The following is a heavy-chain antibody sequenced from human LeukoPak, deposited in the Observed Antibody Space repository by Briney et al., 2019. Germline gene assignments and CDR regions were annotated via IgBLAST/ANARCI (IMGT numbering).Heavy chain of an antibody. Sequence: ASVKVSCKASGYTFTSYYMHWVRQAPGQGLEWMGIINPSGGSTSYAQKFQGRVTMTRDMSTSTVYMELSGLRSEDTAVYYCARGRSAAGVYYYYMDVWGKGTTVTVSS. D-gene: IGHD6-13*01. V-gene: IGHV1-46*01. J-gene: IGHJ6*03. CDR3: ARGRSAAGVYYYYMDV. CDR1: GYTFTSYY. CDR2: INPSGGST.